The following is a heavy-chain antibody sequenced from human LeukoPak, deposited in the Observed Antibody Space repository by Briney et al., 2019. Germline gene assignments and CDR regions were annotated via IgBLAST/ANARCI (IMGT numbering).Heavy chain of an antibody. V-gene: IGHV4-39*01. CDR3: ARHIGGRYYYYYMDV. J-gene: IGHJ6*03. D-gene: IGHD3-16*02. Sequence: SETLSLTCSVSGDSIIGYYWGWIRQPPGKGLEWIGNIYYIGSTYYNPSLKSRVTISVDTSKNQFSLKLSSVTAADTAVYYCARHIGGRYYYYYMDVWGKGTTVTISS. CDR1: GDSIIGYY. CDR2: IYYIGST.